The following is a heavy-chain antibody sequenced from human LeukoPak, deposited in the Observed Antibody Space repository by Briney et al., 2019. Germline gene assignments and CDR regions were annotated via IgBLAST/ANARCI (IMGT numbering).Heavy chain of an antibody. CDR3: ARGPYSYDSSGAFDI. D-gene: IGHD3-22*01. V-gene: IGHV4-61*02. CDR1: GGSISSSSYY. Sequence: SETLSLTCTVSGGSISSSSYYWSWIRQPARKGLEWIGRISSSGSTNYNPSLKSRVTISVDTSKNQFSLKLSSVTAADTAVYFCARGPYSYDSSGAFDIWGQGTMVTVSS. J-gene: IGHJ3*02. CDR2: ISSSGST.